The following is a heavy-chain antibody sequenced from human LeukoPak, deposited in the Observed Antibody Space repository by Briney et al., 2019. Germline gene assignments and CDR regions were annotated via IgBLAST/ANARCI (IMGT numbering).Heavy chain of an antibody. CDR3: ARDAVVVVAASGPGYYFDY. J-gene: IGHJ4*02. CDR1: GFTFSSYG. V-gene: IGHV3-21*01. D-gene: IGHD2-15*01. CDR2: ISSSSSYI. Sequence: GGSLRLSCAASGFTFSSYGMNWVRQAPGKGLEWVSSISSSSSYIYYADSVKGRFTISRDNAKNSLYLQMNSLRAEDTAVYYCARDAVVVVAASGPGYYFDYWGQGTLVTVSS.